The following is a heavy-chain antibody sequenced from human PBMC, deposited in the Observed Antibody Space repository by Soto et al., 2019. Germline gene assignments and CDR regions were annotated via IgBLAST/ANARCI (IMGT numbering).Heavy chain of an antibody. CDR3: ARDRCSGGSCYSFDY. D-gene: IGHD2-15*01. J-gene: IGHJ4*02. CDR1: GFTFSSYS. CDR2: ISSSSSTI. Sequence: GGSLRLSCAASGFTFSSYSMNWVRQAPGKGLEWVSYISSSSSTIYYADSVKGRFTISRDNAKNSLYLQMNSLRAEDTAVYYCARDRCSGGSCYSFDYWGQGTLVTVSS. V-gene: IGHV3-48*01.